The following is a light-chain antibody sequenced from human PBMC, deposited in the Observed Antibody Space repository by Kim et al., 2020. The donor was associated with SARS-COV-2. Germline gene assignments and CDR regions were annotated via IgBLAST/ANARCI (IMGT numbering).Light chain of an antibody. J-gene: IGKJ2*01. V-gene: IGKV1-39*01. Sequence: DIQMTQSPSSLSASVGDRVTITCRASQHINNHLNWYQQKPGKAPNLLIYAESSLQSGVPSRFSGNGSGTDFTLTISSLQPEDFATYYCQQSHSPPDTFGQGTKLEI. CDR2: AES. CDR3: QQSHSPPDT. CDR1: QHINNH.